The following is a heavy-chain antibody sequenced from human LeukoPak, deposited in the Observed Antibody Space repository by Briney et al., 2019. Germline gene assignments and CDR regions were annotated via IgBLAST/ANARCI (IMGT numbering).Heavy chain of an antibody. CDR1: GFTFSSYA. D-gene: IGHD3-22*01. Sequence: GGSLRLSCAASGFTFSSYAMYWVRQAPGKGLEWVGIISHDGSNDYYAASVKGRFTTSRDNSKNTLYLQINSLRAEDTAVYYCARDPRRYYYDSSGYYYNYWGQGTLVTVSS. CDR3: ARDPRRYYYDSSGYYYNY. V-gene: IGHV3-30-3*01. J-gene: IGHJ4*02. CDR2: ISHDGSND.